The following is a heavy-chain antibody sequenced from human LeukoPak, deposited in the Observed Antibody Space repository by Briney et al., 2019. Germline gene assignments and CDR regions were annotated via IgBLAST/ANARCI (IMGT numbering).Heavy chain of an antibody. CDR2: ISAYNGNT. CDR1: GYTFTSYG. CDR3: AGGLGSYPEIPLDY. D-gene: IGHD3-16*02. Sequence: ASVKVSCKASGYTFTSYGISWVRQAPGQGLEWMGWISAYNGNTNYAQKYQGRVTVTTDTSTSTAYMELRSLRSDDTAVYYCAGGLGSYPEIPLDYWGQGTLVTVSS. J-gene: IGHJ4*02. V-gene: IGHV1-18*01.